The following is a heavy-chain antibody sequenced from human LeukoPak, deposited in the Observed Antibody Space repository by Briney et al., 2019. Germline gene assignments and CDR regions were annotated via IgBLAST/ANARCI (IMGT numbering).Heavy chain of an antibody. CDR1: GFTFSSYG. CDR3: ARGWASSRRKAFDI. V-gene: IGHV3-7*03. Sequence: GESLRLSCAASGFTFSSYGMHWVRQAPGEGLEWVANVDQDGSEKYYVGSVKGRFTISRDNTKNSLYLQMNSLRVEDTAVYYCARGWASSRRKAFDIWGQRTMVTVSS. CDR2: VDQDGSEK. D-gene: IGHD3-16*01. J-gene: IGHJ3*02.